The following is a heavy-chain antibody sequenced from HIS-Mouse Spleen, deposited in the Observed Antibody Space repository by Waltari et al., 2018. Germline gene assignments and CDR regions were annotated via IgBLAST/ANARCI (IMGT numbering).Heavy chain of an antibody. V-gene: IGHV4-39*07. J-gene: IGHJ2*01. D-gene: IGHD6-13*01. CDR2: IYYSGST. CDR3: AREIPYSSSWYDWYFDL. Sequence: QLQLQESGPALVKPSETLSLTCTVSGGSISLSGYYSGWIRQPPGKGLEWIGSIYYSGSTYYNPSLKSRVTISVDTSKNQFSLKLSSVTAADTAVYYCAREIPYSSSWYDWYFDLWGRGTLVTVSS. CDR1: GGSISLSGYY.